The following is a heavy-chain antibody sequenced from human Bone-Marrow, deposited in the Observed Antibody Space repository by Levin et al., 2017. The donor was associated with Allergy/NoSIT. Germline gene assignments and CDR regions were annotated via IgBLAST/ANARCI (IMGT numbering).Heavy chain of an antibody. CDR1: GFTFSSYG. D-gene: IGHD5-18*01. Sequence: GGSLRLSCAASGFTFSSYGMHWVRQAPGKGLEWVAVISYDGSNKYYADSVKGRFTISRDNSKNTLYLQMNSLRAEDTAVYYCAKDHPDTRAALDYWGQGTLVTVSS. V-gene: IGHV3-30*18. CDR2: ISYDGSNK. J-gene: IGHJ4*02. CDR3: AKDHPDTRAALDY.